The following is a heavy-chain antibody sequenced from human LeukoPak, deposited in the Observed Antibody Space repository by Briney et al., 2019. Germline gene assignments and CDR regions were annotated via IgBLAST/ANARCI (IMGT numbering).Heavy chain of an antibody. J-gene: IGHJ5*02. CDR1: GYTFTSYD. D-gene: IGHD6-13*01. Sequence: ASVKVSCKASGYTFTSYDINWVRQATGQGLEWMGWMNPNSGNTAYAQKFQGRVTMTRDTSINTAYMELSSLISEDRAVYYCAKTGSWTANWFDPWGQGTLVTVSS. V-gene: IGHV1-8*02. CDR2: MNPNSGNT. CDR3: AKTGSWTANWFDP.